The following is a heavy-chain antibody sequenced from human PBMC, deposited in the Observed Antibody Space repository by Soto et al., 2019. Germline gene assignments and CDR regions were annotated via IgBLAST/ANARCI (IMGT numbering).Heavy chain of an antibody. CDR1: GFTFSSYA. J-gene: IGHJ6*02. V-gene: IGHV3-23*01. Sequence: EVQLLESGGGLVQPGGSLRLSCVASGFTFSSYAMNWVRQAPGKGLEWVSAITTSGGNTYYADSVKGPFTISRANSMNTLYMQMNSLRAEDTAIYYCARRPIFGVVIITIYNGMDVWGQGTTVTVSS. D-gene: IGHD3-3*01. CDR2: ITTSGGNT. CDR3: ARRPIFGVVIITIYNGMDV.